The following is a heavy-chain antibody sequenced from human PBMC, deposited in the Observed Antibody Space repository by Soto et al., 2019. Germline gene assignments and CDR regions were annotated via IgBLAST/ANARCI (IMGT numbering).Heavy chain of an antibody. CDR2: IRRKANSYTT. V-gene: IGHV3-72*01. CDR3: AMLGGWSGGSNDMDV. Sequence: EVPLVESGGGLVQPGGSLRLSFAASGLIFSDYHMDWVRQAPGKGLEWVGRIRRKANSYTTEYAASVKGRFTISRDDSKNSLYLQMNSLKTEDTAVYYCAMLGGWSGGSNDMDVWGQGTTVTVSS. J-gene: IGHJ6*02. D-gene: IGHD6-19*01. CDR1: GLIFSDYH.